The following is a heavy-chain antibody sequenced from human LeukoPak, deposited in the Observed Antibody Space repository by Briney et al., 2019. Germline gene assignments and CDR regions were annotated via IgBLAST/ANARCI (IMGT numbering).Heavy chain of an antibody. V-gene: IGHV3-21*01. CDR2: ISSSSSHI. CDR1: GFTLSSYS. D-gene: IGHD6-6*01. Sequence: GGSLRLSCAASGFTLSSYSMNWVRQAPGKGLEWVSYISSSSSHIYYADSVKGRFTISRDNAKNSLYLQMNSLTDEDTAIYYCATSEHSSSYFDYWGQGTLVTVSS. J-gene: IGHJ4*02. CDR3: ATSEHSSSYFDY.